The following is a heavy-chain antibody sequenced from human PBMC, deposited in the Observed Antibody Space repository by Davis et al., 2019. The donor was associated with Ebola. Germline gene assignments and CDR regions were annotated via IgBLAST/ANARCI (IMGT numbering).Heavy chain of an antibody. J-gene: IGHJ5*02. Sequence: GESLKISCAASGFTFSDYYMSWVRQAPGKGLEWVSAFSGSGGSTYYADSVKGRFTISRDNSKNTLYLQMNSLRAEDTAVYYCARATIPNTWGQGTLVTVSS. V-gene: IGHV3-23*01. D-gene: IGHD3-9*01. CDR2: FSGSGGST. CDR1: GFTFSDYY. CDR3: ARATIPNT.